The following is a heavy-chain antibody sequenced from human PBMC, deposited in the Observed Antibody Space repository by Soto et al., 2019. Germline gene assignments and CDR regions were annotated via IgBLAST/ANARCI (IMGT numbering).Heavy chain of an antibody. D-gene: IGHD2-15*01. CDR3: ARLQYTVVTALDI. V-gene: IGHV4-59*11. Sequence: ETLSLTCRVSGGSIGSHFWSWIRQAPGKGPELVGYIYHTVNTNYNPALKSRVTISMDTSKSQLSLQLSSVTAADTAVYYCARLQYTVVTALDIWGQGTTVTV. J-gene: IGHJ3*02. CDR2: IYHTVNT. CDR1: GGSIGSHF.